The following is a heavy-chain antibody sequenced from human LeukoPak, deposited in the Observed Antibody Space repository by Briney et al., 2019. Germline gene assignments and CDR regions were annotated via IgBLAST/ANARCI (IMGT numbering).Heavy chain of an antibody. CDR3: ARQRGFIDTAMVDP. CDR1: GGSISSSSYY. D-gene: IGHD5-18*01. J-gene: IGHJ5*02. CDR2: IYYSGST. V-gene: IGHV4-39*01. Sequence: SETLSLTCTVSGGSISSSSYYWDWIRQPPGKGLEWIGSIYYSGSTYYNPSLKSRVTISVDTSKNQFSLKLSSVTAADTAVYYCARQRGFIDTAMVDPWGQGTLVTVSS.